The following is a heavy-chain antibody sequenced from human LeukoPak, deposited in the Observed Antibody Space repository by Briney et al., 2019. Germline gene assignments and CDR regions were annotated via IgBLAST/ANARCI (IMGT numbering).Heavy chain of an antibody. CDR2: IYHSGST. CDR1: GFTFSSNY. CDR3: ARGGDYGDYRYFDL. Sequence: LRLSCAASGFTFSSNYVSWIRQPPGKGLAWIGYIYHSGSTYYNPSLKSRVTISVDRSKNQFSLKLSSVTAADTAVYYCARGGDYGDYRYFDLWGRGTLVTVSS. V-gene: IGHV4-30-2*01. J-gene: IGHJ2*01. D-gene: IGHD4-17*01.